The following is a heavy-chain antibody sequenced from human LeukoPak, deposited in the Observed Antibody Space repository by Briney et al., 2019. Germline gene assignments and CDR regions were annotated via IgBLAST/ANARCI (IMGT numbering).Heavy chain of an antibody. D-gene: IGHD3-10*01. J-gene: IGHJ4*02. Sequence: GGSLRLSCAASGFTFSSYWMSWVRQAPGKGLEWVTNIKPDGSEKYYVDSVKGRFTISRDNAKNSLYLQMNSLRAEDTAIYYCAGYGSGSFWGQGTLVTVSS. CDR3: AGYGSGSF. V-gene: IGHV3-7*01. CDR2: IKPDGSEK. CDR1: GFTFSSYW.